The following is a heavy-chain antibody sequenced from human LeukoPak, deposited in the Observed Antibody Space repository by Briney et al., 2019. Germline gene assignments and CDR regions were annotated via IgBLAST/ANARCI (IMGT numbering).Heavy chain of an antibody. D-gene: IGHD2-15*01. V-gene: IGHV1-8*01. J-gene: IGHJ4*02. Sequence: ASVKVSCKASGYTHTSYDIHWVRQATGQGLEWMGWMNPNSGTTGYAQKFQGRVTMTRNTSISTAYMELSSLRSEDTAVYYCARGVAGGSVPPFDYWGQGTLVTVSS. CDR2: MNPNSGTT. CDR3: ARGVAGGSVPPFDY. CDR1: GYTHTSYD.